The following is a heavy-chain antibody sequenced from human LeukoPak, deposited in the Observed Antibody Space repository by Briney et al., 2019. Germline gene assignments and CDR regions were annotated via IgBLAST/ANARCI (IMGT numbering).Heavy chain of an antibody. CDR1: GYSFTSHW. CDR3: ARVIVGAIHAFDV. D-gene: IGHD1-26*01. J-gene: IGHJ3*01. V-gene: IGHV5-51*01. CDR2: IYPGDSDT. Sequence: GESLKISCKGSGYSFTSHWIGWVRQMPGKGLEWMGIIYPGDSDTRNSPSFQGQVTISADKSTSTAYLQWSSLKASDTAMYNCARVIVGAIHAFDVWGQGTMVTVSS.